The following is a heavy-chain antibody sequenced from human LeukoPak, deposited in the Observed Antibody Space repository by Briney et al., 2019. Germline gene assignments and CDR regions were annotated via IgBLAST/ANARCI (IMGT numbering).Heavy chain of an antibody. Sequence: SVKVSCKASGSTFSSYAISWVRQAPGQGLEWMGGIIPIFGTANYAQKFQGRVTITTDESTSTAYMELSSLRSEDTAVYYCATLGYCSSTSCSYYYYYYMDVWGQGTMVTVSS. CDR3: ATLGYCSSTSCSYYYYYYMDV. D-gene: IGHD2-2*01. J-gene: IGHJ6*03. V-gene: IGHV1-69*05. CDR1: GSTFSSYA. CDR2: IIPIFGTA.